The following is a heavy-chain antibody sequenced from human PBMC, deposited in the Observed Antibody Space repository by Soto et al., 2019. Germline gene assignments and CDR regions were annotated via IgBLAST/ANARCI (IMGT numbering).Heavy chain of an antibody. D-gene: IGHD6-6*01. J-gene: IGHJ6*02. CDR2: IKQDGSEK. CDR3: ARDLKLYSSSYYYYYYGMDG. CDR1: SMYY. Sequence: SMYYLGWVRPAPGKGLEWVANIKQDGSEKYYVDSVKGRFTISRDNAKNSLYLQMNSLRAEDTAVYYCARDLKLYSSSYYYYYYGMDGWGQGTTVTVSS. V-gene: IGHV3-7*03.